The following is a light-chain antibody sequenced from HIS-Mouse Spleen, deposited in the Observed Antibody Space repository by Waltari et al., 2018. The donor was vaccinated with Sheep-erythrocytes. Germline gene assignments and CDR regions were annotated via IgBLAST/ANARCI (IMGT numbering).Light chain of an antibody. CDR3: NSRDSSGNHRVV. V-gene: IGLV3-19*01. CDR1: SLRSYY. J-gene: IGLJ2*01. CDR2: GKN. Sequence: SSELTQDPAVSVALGQTVRITCQGDSLRSYYASWYQQKPGQAPVLVIYGKNNRPSGIPDRVSGSRSGNTASLTITGAQAEDEADYYCNSRDSSGNHRVVFGGGTKLTVL.